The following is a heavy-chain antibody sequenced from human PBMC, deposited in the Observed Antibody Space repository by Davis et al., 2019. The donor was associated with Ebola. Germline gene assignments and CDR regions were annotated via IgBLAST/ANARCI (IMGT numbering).Heavy chain of an antibody. CDR1: GYTFTSYY. D-gene: IGHD3-3*01. J-gene: IGHJ4*02. V-gene: IGHV1-46*01. CDR3: ARDQSIFGVVIKTFDY. CDR2: INPSGGST. Sequence: ASVKVSCKASGYTFTSYYMHWVRQAPGQGLEWMGIINPSGGSTSYAQKFQGRVTMTRDTSTSTVYMELSSLRSEDTAVYYCARDQSIFGVVIKTFDYWGQGTLVTVSS.